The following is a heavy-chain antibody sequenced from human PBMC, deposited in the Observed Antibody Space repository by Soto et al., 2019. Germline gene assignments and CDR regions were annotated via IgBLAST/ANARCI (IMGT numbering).Heavy chain of an antibody. J-gene: IGHJ3*02. CDR2: INPSGGST. Sequence: QVQLVQSGAEVKKPGASVKVSCKASGYTFTSYYMHWVRQAPGQGLEWKGIINPSGGSTSYAQKFQGRVTMTRDTSTSTDYMELSSLRSEDSAVYYCARGAVVVAATYSTDAFDIWGQGTMVTVSS. CDR3: ARGAVVVAATYSTDAFDI. CDR1: GYTFTSYY. V-gene: IGHV1-46*03. D-gene: IGHD2-15*01.